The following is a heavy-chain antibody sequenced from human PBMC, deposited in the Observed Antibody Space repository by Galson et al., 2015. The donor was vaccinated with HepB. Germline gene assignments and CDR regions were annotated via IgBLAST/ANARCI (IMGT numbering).Heavy chain of an antibody. CDR1: GFTFSDYY. Sequence: SLRLSCAASGFTFSDYYMSWIRQAPGKGLEWVSYISSSSSYTNYADSVKGRFTISRDNAKNSLYLQMNSLRAEDTAVYYCAKVRESSQERNWFDPWGQGTLVTVSS. V-gene: IGHV3-11*05. CDR3: AKVRESSQERNWFDP. J-gene: IGHJ5*02. D-gene: IGHD2-2*01. CDR2: ISSSSSYT.